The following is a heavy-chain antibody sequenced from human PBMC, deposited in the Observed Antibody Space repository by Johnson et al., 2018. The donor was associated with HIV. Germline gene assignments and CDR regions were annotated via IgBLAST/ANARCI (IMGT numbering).Heavy chain of an antibody. CDR1: GFTFSDYY. CDR3: ARVQLLADDVFNI. V-gene: IGHV3-11*05. Sequence: QVQLVESGGGLVKPGGSLRLSCAASGFTFSDYYMSWIRQAPGKGLEWVSRINTDGDRTNYADPVKGRFTISRDNAKNTLYLQMNSLRAEDTAIYYCARVQLLADDVFNIWGQGTMVTVSS. CDR2: INTDGDRT. D-gene: IGHD6-19*01. J-gene: IGHJ3*02.